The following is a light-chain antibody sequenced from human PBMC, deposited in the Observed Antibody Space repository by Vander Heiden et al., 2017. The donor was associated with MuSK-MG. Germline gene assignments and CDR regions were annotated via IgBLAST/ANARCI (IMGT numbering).Light chain of an antibody. CDR1: QGISSY. CDR2: AAS. CDR3: QQDYSYSWT. Sequence: AIRMTQSPSSFSASTGDRVTITCRASQGISSYLAWYQQKPGKAPKLLIYAASTLQSGVPSRFSGSGSGTDFTLTISCLQSEDFATYYCQQDYSYSWTFGQGTKVEIK. V-gene: IGKV1-8*01. J-gene: IGKJ1*01.